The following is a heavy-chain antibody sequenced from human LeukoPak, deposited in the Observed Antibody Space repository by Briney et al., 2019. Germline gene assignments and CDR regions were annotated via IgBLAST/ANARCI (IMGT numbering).Heavy chain of an antibody. CDR3: ARNQRSVTQGWGALDI. Sequence: GGSLRLSCAASGFTFSSYSMNWVRQAPGKGLEWVSSISSSSSYIYYADSVKGRFTISRDNAKNSLYLQMNSLRAEDTAVYYCARNQRSVTQGWGALDIWGQGTAVIVSS. J-gene: IGHJ3*02. D-gene: IGHD2-21*02. CDR2: ISSSSSYI. CDR1: GFTFSSYS. V-gene: IGHV3-21*01.